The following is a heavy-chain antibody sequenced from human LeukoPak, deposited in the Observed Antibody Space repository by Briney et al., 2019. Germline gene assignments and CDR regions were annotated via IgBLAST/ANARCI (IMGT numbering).Heavy chain of an antibody. CDR3: ARAYYGSGSYLYY. V-gene: IGHV4-59*01. D-gene: IGHD3-10*01. CDR1: GGSISNYY. J-gene: IGHJ4*02. CDR2: IYYSGST. Sequence: SETLSLTCTVSGGSISNYYWNWIRQPPGKGLEWIGYIYYSGSTNYNSSFKSRVTISVDTSKNQFSLKLSSVTAADTAVYYCARAYYGSGSYLYYWGQGTLVTVSS.